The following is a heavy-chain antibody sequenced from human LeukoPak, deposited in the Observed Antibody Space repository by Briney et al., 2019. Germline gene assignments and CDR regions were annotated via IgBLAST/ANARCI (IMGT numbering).Heavy chain of an antibody. CDR2: INEDGSAT. Sequence: PGGSLRLSCAASGFTFSRNWMSWVRQAPGKGLEWLANINEDGSATYYVDSVKGRFTISRDNGKNSLYLQMNSLRAGDTAVYYRARDAKYYFDSSGYHWGQGTQVTVSS. J-gene: IGHJ4*02. CDR3: ARDAKYYFDSSGYH. D-gene: IGHD3-22*01. CDR1: GFTFSRNW. V-gene: IGHV3-7*01.